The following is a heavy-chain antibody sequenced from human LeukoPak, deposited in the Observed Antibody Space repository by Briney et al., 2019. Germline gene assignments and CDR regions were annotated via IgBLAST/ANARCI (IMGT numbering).Heavy chain of an antibody. J-gene: IGHJ4*02. CDR2: INHSGST. D-gene: IGHD2-15*01. V-gene: IGHV4-34*01. Sequence: SETLSLTCAVYGGSFSGYYWSWIRQPPGKGLEWIGEINHSGSTNYNPSLKSRVTISVDTSKNQFSLKLSSVTAADTAVYYCARVGYCSGGNCSGAKMEYFDYWGQGTLVTVSS. CDR1: GGSFSGYY. CDR3: ARVGYCSGGNCSGAKMEYFDY.